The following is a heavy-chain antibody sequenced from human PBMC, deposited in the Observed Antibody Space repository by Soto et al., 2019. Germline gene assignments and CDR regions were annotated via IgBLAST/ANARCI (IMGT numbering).Heavy chain of an antibody. V-gene: IGHV1-18*01. CDR1: GYTFTNYG. J-gene: IGHJ4*02. CDR3: ARDWNNSGLEY. D-gene: IGHD1-1*01. CDR2: ISAYNGNT. Sequence: ASVKVSCKASGYTFTNYGISWVRQAPGQGLEWMGWISAYNGNTKYAQKLQGRVTMTTDTSTNTGYMELRGLRSDDTAVYYCARDWNNSGLEYWGQGTLVTVSS.